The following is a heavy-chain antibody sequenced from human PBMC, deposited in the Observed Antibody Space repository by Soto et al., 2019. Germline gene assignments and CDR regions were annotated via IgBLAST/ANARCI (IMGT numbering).Heavy chain of an antibody. CDR2: ISAYNGNT. V-gene: IGHV1-18*01. J-gene: IGHJ5*02. Sequence: ASVKVSCKASGYTFTSYGISWVRQAPGQGLEWMGWISAYNGNTNYAQKLQGRVTMTTDTSTSTAYMELRSLRSDDTAVYYCARMRFSITMIVVVIDNWFDPWGQGTLVTVSS. D-gene: IGHD3-22*01. CDR3: ARMRFSITMIVVVIDNWFDP. CDR1: GYTFTSYG.